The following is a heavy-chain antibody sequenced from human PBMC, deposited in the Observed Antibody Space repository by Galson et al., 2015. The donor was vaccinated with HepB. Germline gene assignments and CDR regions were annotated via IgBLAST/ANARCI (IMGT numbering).Heavy chain of an antibody. J-gene: IGHJ4*02. D-gene: IGHD3-10*01. CDR2: IIGTSGNT. V-gene: IGHV3-23*01. Sequence: SLRLSCAASGFTFSSNAMTWVRQAPGKGLEWVSSIIGTSGNTYYADSVKGRFTISRDNSKNTLYLQMNSLRAEDTAVYYCAKDLRAWTDWGQGTLVSVSS. CDR1: GFTFSSNA. CDR3: AKDLRAWTD.